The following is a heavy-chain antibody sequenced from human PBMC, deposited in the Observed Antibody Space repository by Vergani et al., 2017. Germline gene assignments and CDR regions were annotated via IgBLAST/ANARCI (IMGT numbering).Heavy chain of an antibody. J-gene: IGHJ4*02. D-gene: IGHD4-23*01. V-gene: IGHV3-30*02. CDR3: AKXRYGGNSMDYFDD. Sequence: QVQLVESGGGVVQPGGSLRLSCAASGFTFSSYGMHWVRQAPGKGLEWVAFIRYDGSNKYYADSVKGRFTISRDNSKNTLYLQMNSLRAEDTAVYYCAKXRYGGNSMDYFDDWGQETMVTVSS. CDR1: GFTFSSYG. CDR2: IRYDGSNK.